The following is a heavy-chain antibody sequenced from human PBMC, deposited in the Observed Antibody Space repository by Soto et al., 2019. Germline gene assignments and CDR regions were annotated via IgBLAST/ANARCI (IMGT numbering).Heavy chain of an antibody. CDR1: GFIFRNYA. CDR3: ARGSWGFDC. CDR2: ISYDERNI. V-gene: IGHV3-30*04. D-gene: IGHD2-15*01. J-gene: IGHJ4*02. Sequence: QVELVESGGGLVQPGTSLRLSCAASGFIFRNYAMHWVRQAPGKGLEWVADISYDERNIHYPDSVKGRFTISRDNSKNTWLLQMNNLSPEDTAVYYCARGSWGFDCWGQGTLVTVSS.